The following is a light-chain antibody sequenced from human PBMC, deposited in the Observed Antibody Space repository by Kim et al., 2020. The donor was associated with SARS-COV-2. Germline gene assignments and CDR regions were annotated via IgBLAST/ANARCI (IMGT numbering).Light chain of an antibody. V-gene: IGKV2-24*01. CDR2: KIS. Sequence: PASISCRSSRSLLELDRNTLLSSLQQRPGQPPRPLIYKISNRFSGVPDRFSGSGAGTDFTLEISRVEAGDVGVYYCMQATQFPWTFGQGTKVDIK. J-gene: IGKJ1*01. CDR1: RSLLELDRNTL. CDR3: MQATQFPWT.